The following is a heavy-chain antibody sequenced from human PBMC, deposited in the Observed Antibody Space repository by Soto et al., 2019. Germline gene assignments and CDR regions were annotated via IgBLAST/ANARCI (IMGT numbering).Heavy chain of an antibody. CDR3: ARVPWQWLGGYAFDI. J-gene: IGHJ3*02. Sequence: QVQLQESGPGLVKPSETLSLTCTVSGGSINSYYWSWIRTPPGQGLEWIGYIYYSGSTNYNPSLKSRATISVDTSKNQFTLKLSSVTAADTAVYYCARVPWQWLGGYAFDIWGQGTMVTVSS. V-gene: IGHV4-59*01. CDR2: IYYSGST. CDR1: GGSINSYY. D-gene: IGHD6-19*01.